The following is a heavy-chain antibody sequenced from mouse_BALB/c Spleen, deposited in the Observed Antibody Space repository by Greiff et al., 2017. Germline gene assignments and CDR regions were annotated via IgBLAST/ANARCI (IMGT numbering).Heavy chain of an antibody. CDR1: GFTFSSFG. CDR3: ARRGSMITTVYAMDY. J-gene: IGHJ4*01. D-gene: IGHD2-4*01. CDR2: ISSGSSTI. Sequence: EVQLVESGGGLVQPGGSWKLSCAASGFTFSSFGMHWVRQAPEKGLEWVAYISSGSSTIYYADTVKGRFTISRDNPKNTLFLQMTSLRSEDTAMYYCARRGSMITTVYAMDYWGQGTSVTVSS. V-gene: IGHV5-17*02.